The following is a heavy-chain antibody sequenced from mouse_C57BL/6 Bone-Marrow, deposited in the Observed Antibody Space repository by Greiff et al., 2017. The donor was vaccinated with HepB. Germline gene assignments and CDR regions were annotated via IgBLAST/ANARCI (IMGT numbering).Heavy chain of an antibody. CDR1: GYTFTSYW. CDR2: IHPNSGST. Sequence: QVQLQQPGAELVKPGASVKLSCKASGYTFTSYWMHWVKQRPGQGLEWIGMIHPNSGSTNYNEKFKSKATITADTSSNTAYLQLSSLTSEDTAVYYCRFLRGYWGQGTTLTVSS. J-gene: IGHJ2*01. V-gene: IGHV1-64*01. CDR3: RFLRGY.